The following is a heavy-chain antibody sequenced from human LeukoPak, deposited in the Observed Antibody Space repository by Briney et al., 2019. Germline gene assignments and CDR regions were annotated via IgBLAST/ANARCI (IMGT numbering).Heavy chain of an antibody. J-gene: IGHJ3*02. CDR3: ARSGSYFSFDI. D-gene: IGHD1-26*01. CDR2: IYQSGST. V-gene: IGHV4-30-2*06. Sequence: PLETLSLTCAVSGGSISGGGYSWSWIRQSPGKGLEWIGYIYQSGSTYYNPSLKSRVTISVDRSKNQFSLKLSSLTAADTAVYYCARSGSYFSFDIWGQGTMVTVSS. CDR1: GGSISGGGYS.